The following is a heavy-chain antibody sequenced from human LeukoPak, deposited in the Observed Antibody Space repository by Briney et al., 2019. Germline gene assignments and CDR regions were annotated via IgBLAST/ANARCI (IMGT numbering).Heavy chain of an antibody. D-gene: IGHD5-12*01. CDR2: IYTSGSS. J-gene: IGHJ5*02. CDR1: GGSISSYY. Sequence: SETLSLTCTVSGGSISSYYWSWIRHPARKGRERSGRIYTSGSSHYNPSLKSRVTMSVDTSKNQFSLKLSSVTAADTAVYYCASVVNYSGYDSWGQGTLVTVSS. V-gene: IGHV4-4*07. CDR3: ASVVNYSGYDS.